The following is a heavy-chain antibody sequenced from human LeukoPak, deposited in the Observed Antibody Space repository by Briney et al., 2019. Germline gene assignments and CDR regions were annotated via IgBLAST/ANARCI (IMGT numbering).Heavy chain of an antibody. CDR1: GGSISNYY. Sequence: SETLSLTCTVSGGSISNYYWTWIRLPPGKGLEWIGYIYYTGATYHNPSLKSRVTISLDTSKSQFSLRLSSVTAADAAVYYCARAGYSYGTGYYFDYWGQGALVTVSS. D-gene: IGHD5-18*01. CDR3: ARAGYSYGTGYYFDY. J-gene: IGHJ4*02. V-gene: IGHV4-59*01. CDR2: IYYTGAT.